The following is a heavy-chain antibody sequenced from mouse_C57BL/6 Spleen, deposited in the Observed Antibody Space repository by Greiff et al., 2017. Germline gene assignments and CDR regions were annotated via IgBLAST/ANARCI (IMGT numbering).Heavy chain of an antibody. Sequence: QVQLQQSGAELVQPGASVKISCKASGYAFSSYWMNWVKQRPGKGLEWVGQIYPGDGDTNYNGKFKGKATLTADKSTSTAYMQLSSLTSEDSAVDFCASYYGSSPFTYWGQGTLVTVSA. CDR2: IYPGDGDT. D-gene: IGHD1-1*01. CDR3: ASYYGSSPFTY. J-gene: IGHJ3*01. CDR1: GYAFSSYW. V-gene: IGHV1-80*01.